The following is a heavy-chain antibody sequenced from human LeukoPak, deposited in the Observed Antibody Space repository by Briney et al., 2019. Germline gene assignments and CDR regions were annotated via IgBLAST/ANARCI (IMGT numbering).Heavy chain of an antibody. CDR1: GGSISSYY. CDR2: IYNSGST. Sequence: PSETLSLTCTVSGGSISSYYWSWIRQPPGKGLEWIGYIYNSGSTNYNPSLKSRVTISVDKSKNQFSLKLSSVTAADTAVYYCARDFTTTTMVRGVIISYYGMDVWGQGTTVTVSS. D-gene: IGHD3-10*01. CDR3: ARDFTTTTMVRGVIISYYGMDV. J-gene: IGHJ6*02. V-gene: IGHV4-59*12.